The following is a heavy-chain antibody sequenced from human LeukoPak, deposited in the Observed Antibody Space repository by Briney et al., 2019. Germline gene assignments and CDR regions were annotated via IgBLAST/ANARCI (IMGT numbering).Heavy chain of an antibody. CDR1: GFTFSSYD. CDR3: ARVSTSGYDI. V-gene: IGHV3-13*01. D-gene: IGHD2-2*01. J-gene: IGHJ3*02. Sequence: PGGSLRLSCAAFGFTFSSYDMHWVRQATGKGLEWVSGIGIAGDTYYRGSVKGRFTISRENAKNSLYLQMSSLRAGDTAVYYCARVSTSGYDIWGRGTMVTVSS. CDR2: IGIAGDT.